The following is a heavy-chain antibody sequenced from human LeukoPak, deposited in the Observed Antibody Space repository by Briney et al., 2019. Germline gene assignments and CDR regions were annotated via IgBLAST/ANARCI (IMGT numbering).Heavy chain of an antibody. D-gene: IGHD6-6*01. CDR3: ARELEYSSSSPIDY. Sequence: SQTLSLTCTVSGGSISSGRYYWSWIRQPAGKGLEWIGRIYTSGSTNYNPSLKSRVTISVDASKNQFSLKLSSVTAADTAVYYCARELEYSSSSPIDYWGQGTLVTVSS. CDR1: GGSISSGRYY. CDR2: IYTSGST. V-gene: IGHV4-61*02. J-gene: IGHJ4*02.